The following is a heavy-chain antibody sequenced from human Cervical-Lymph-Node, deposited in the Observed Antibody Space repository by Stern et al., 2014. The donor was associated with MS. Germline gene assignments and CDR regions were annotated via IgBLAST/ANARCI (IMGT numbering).Heavy chain of an antibody. Sequence: VQLVQSGAEVKKPGESLKISCKGSGYNFANYWIGWVRQMPGKGLAWMGILFPDSDTRYSPSFQGQVTISADKSISTAYLQWSSLKASDTAMYYCARGAEWSAFPCDYWGQGTLVTVSS. CDR2: LFPDSDT. J-gene: IGHJ4*02. CDR3: ARGAEWSAFPCDY. CDR1: GYNFANYW. D-gene: IGHD3-3*01. V-gene: IGHV5-51*03.